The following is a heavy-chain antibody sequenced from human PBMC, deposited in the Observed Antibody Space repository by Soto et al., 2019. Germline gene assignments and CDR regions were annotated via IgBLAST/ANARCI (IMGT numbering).Heavy chain of an antibody. CDR3: ARGMTTVTTLDY. D-gene: IGHD4-4*01. J-gene: IGHJ4*02. CDR2: IYHSGST. CDR1: GGSISSGGYS. V-gene: IGHV4-30-2*01. Sequence: SLPMRLSCAVSGGSISSGGYSWSWIRQPPGKGLEWIGYIYHSGSTYYNPSLKSRVTISVDRSKNQFSLKLSSVTAADTAVHYCARGMTTVTTLDYWGQGTLVTVSS.